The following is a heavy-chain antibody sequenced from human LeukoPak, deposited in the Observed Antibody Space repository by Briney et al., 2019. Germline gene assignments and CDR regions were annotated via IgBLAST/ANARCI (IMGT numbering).Heavy chain of an antibody. V-gene: IGHV4-34*01. J-gene: IGHJ6*04. CDR1: GGPFSGYY. Sequence: SETLSLTCAVYGGPFSGYYWSWIRQPPGKGLEWIGEINHSGSTNYNPSLKSRVTISVDTSKNQFSLKLSSVTAADTAVYYCARGPRMVRGVIYYYYYYGMDVWGKGTTVTVSS. D-gene: IGHD3-10*01. CDR3: ARGPRMVRGVIYYYYYYGMDV. CDR2: INHSGST.